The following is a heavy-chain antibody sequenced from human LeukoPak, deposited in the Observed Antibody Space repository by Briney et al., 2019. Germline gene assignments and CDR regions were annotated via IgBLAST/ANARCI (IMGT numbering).Heavy chain of an antibody. J-gene: IGHJ6*02. CDR3: ARDVWDPIAYYGMDV. Sequence: PGGSLRLSCAASGFTFSSYEMNWVRQAPGKGLEWVSYISSSGSTIYYADSVKGRFTITRDNAKNSLYPQMNSLRAEDTAVYYCARDVWDPIAYYGMDVWGQGTTVTVSS. V-gene: IGHV3-48*03. CDR2: ISSSGSTI. CDR1: GFTFSSYE. D-gene: IGHD2-8*01.